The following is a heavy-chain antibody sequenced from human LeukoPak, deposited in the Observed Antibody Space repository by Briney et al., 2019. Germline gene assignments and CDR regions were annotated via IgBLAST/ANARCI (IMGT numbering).Heavy chain of an antibody. J-gene: IGHJ4*02. CDR1: GFTFSRSA. V-gene: IGHV1-58*02. D-gene: IGHD2-2*01. CDR2: IVVGSDER. Sequence: EASVKVSFKASGFTFSRSAMQWVRQARGQRLEWMGWIVVGSDERNYAQKFQERVTITRDMSTSTVYMELSSLRSEDTAVYYCAADRNCRSSRCDPYNFDYWGQGTLVTVSS. CDR3: AADRNCRSSRCDPYNFDY.